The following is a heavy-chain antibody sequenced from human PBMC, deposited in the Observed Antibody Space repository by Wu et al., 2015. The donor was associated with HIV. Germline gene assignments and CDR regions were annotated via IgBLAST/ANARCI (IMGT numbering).Heavy chain of an antibody. CDR2: IIPKSGET. CDR3: AKTGGKYADYLDIDF. J-gene: IGHJ4*02. V-gene: IGHV1-2*02. D-gene: IGHD4-11*01. Sequence: QVQLLQSGAEVRKPGASVRVSCKTSGYIFTDYYIHWVRQAPGQGLQWMGWIIPKSGETNYVTKFRGRVTLTRDTSISTGYMEMTGLISDDTAVYYCAKTGGKYADYLDIDFWGQGTLVTVSS. CDR1: GYIFTDYY.